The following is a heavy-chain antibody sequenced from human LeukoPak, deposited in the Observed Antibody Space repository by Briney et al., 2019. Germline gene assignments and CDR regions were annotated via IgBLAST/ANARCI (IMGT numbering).Heavy chain of an antibody. Sequence: ASVKVSCKASGYTFTSYGISWVRQAPGQGLEWMGGFDPEDGETIYAQKFQGRVTMTEDTSTDTAYMELSSLRSEDTAVYYCATAPYSSGWTFDYWGQGTLVTVSS. V-gene: IGHV1-24*01. D-gene: IGHD6-19*01. CDR1: GYTFTSYG. CDR3: ATAPYSSGWTFDY. J-gene: IGHJ4*02. CDR2: FDPEDGET.